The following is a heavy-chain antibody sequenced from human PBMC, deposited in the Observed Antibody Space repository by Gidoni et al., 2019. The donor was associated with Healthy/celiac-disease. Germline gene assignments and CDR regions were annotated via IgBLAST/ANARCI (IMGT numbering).Heavy chain of an antibody. D-gene: IGHD3-10*01. CDR1: GYTFPSYD. V-gene: IGHV1-8*01. Sequence: QVQLVQSGAEVNKPGASVKVSCKASGYTFPSYDINWVRQATGQGLEWMGWMNPNSGNTGYAQKFQGRVNMTRNTSISTAYMELSSLRSEDTAVYYCARDSRYLGFGELSHDNWFDPWGQGTLVTVSS. J-gene: IGHJ5*02. CDR2: MNPNSGNT. CDR3: ARDSRYLGFGELSHDNWFDP.